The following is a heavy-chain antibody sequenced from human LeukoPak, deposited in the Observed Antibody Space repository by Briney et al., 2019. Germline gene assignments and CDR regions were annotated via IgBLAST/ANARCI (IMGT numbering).Heavy chain of an antibody. CDR1: GGSISDIGYY. CDR3: ARCRGSGFDV. D-gene: IGHD6-19*01. Sequence: SETLSLTCTVSGGSISDIGYYWGWIRQPPGKGLEWIGSIYYSGTTYDNPSLKSRVTISKDTSKNQFSLKLSSVTAADTAVYYCARCRGSGFDVWGRGTTVTVSS. CDR2: IYYSGTT. V-gene: IGHV4-39*01. J-gene: IGHJ6*02.